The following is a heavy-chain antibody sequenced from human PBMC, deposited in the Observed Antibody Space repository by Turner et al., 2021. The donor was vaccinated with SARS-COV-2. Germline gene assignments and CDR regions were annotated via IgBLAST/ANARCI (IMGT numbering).Heavy chain of an antibody. CDR1: QFSFSNSG. CDR3: AGEGYYEGGLDP. Sequence: EVQLVESGGGLVQPGGSLRLSCAASQFSFSNSGMNWVRQAPGKGLEWVANTRQDGTELYYVDSVKDRFTSSRDNAKNTLYLQMNSLRVEDTAVYDCAGEGYYEGGLDPWGQGTLVTVSS. D-gene: IGHD3-16*01. CDR2: TRQDGTEL. V-gene: IGHV3-7*01. J-gene: IGHJ5*02.